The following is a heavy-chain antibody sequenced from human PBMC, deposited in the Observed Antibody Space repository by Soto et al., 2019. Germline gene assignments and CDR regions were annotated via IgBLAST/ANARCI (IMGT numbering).Heavy chain of an antibody. V-gene: IGHV3-74*01. D-gene: IGHD2-21*01. CDR3: AATVATRPN. CDR2: IKSDGSIT. J-gene: IGHJ4*02. CDR1: GFTFSSNW. Sequence: EVQLVESGGGLVQPGGSLRLSCAASGFTFSSNWMHWVRQAPGKGPVWVSRIKSDGSITNYADAVKGRFTISRDNAKNTRYLQMDSLRTEDTAVYYCAATVATRPNWGQGTLVTVSS.